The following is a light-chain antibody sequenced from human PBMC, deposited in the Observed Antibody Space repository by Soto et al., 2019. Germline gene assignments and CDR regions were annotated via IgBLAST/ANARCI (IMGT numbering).Light chain of an antibody. V-gene: IGLV2-8*01. CDR2: EVT. J-gene: IGLJ1*01. CDR1: SGDVGGYDY. Sequence: QSVLTQPPSASGSPGQSVTISCTGTSGDVGGYDYVSWYQQHPVKAPKLMIYEVTKRPLGVPDRFSGSKSGNTASLTVSGLQAEDEADYYWLSYEGIDNPYVFGSGTKV. CDR3: LSYEGIDNPYV.